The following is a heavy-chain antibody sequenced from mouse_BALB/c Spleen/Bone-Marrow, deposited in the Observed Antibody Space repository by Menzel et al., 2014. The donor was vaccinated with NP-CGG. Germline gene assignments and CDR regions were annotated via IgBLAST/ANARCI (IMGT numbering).Heavy chain of an antibody. J-gene: IGHJ2*01. CDR1: GFNIKDTY. Sequence: VQLQQSGAELVKPGASVKLSCTASGFNIKDTYMHWVKQRPEQGLEWIGRIDPANGNTKYDPKFQGKATITADTSSNTASXXLSSXTSEDTAVYYCAXXXXXXXXXXWGQGTTLTVSS. V-gene: IGHV14-3*02. CDR3: AXXXXXXXXXX. CDR2: IDPANGNT.